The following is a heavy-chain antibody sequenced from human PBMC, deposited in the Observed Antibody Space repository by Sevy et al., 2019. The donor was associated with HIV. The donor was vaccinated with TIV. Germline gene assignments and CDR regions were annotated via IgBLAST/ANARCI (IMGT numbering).Heavy chain of an antibody. CDR2: IRSKAYGGTT. Sequence: GGSLRLSCTASGFTFGDYAMSWFRQAPGKGLEWVGFIRSKAYGGTTEYAASVKGRFTISRDDSKSIAYLQMNSLKTEDTAVYYCTRDPAMVRGVPYYYYYDMDVWGQGTTVTVSS. CDR1: GFTFGDYA. V-gene: IGHV3-49*03. J-gene: IGHJ6*02. CDR3: TRDPAMVRGVPYYYYYDMDV. D-gene: IGHD3-10*01.